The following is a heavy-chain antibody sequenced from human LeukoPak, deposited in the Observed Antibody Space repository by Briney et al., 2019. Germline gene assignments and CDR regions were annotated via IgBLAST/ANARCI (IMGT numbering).Heavy chain of an antibody. D-gene: IGHD6-19*01. CDR3: ARDSLPMAVTGPFDH. V-gene: IGHV3-33*01. CDR1: GFDFSSYG. Sequence: GGSLRLSCAASGFDFSSYGMHWVRQAPGKGLEWVTSIWFDGTNIHYADSVKGRVTISRDNSKSALYLLMNSLRADDTAIYYCARDSLPMAVTGPFDHWGQGALVTVSS. J-gene: IGHJ4*02. CDR2: IWFDGTNI.